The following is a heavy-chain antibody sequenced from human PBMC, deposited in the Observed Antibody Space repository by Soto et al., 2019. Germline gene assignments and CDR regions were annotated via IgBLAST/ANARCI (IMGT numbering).Heavy chain of an antibody. CDR1: GFAFNSYV. CDR3: ERLYSYNRGSYGMEV. J-gene: IGHJ6*02. D-gene: IGHD3-16*01. Sequence: SLTLSCSVYGFAFNSYVMHWVRQAPGKGMEWVAVVWYDGSNEKYPDSMKGRSIISRDTSENTLYLQKDTPRDDDTADYYSERLYSYNRGSYGMEVWGQGTMVTVSS. V-gene: IGHV3-33*01. CDR2: VWYDGSNE.